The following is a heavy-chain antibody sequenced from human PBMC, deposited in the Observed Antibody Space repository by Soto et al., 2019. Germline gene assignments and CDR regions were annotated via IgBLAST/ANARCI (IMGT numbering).Heavy chain of an antibody. CDR1: GFTFSSYW. V-gene: IGHV3-7*01. CDR3: ARDNIVVVPAAITHYYYYMDV. Sequence: GGSLRLSCAASGFTFSSYWMSWVRQAPGKGLEWVANIKQDGSEKYYVDSVKGRFTISRDNAKNSLYLQMNSLRAEDTAVYYCARDNIVVVPAAITHYYYYMDVWGKGTTVTVSS. CDR2: IKQDGSEK. J-gene: IGHJ6*03. D-gene: IGHD2-2*02.